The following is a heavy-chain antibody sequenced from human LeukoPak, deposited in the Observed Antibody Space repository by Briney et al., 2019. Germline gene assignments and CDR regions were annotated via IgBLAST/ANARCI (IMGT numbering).Heavy chain of an antibody. Sequence: GGSVRLSCVGCGFMFSNYYRYWVRQAPGKGLVWVSRIKNAGIDTIYADSVKGRFTVSRDNAKNTVYLQMSSLRAEDTAVYYCAREGYGHNMDVWGEGTTVTVSS. D-gene: IGHD3-10*01. CDR1: GFMFSNYY. V-gene: IGHV3-74*01. CDR2: IKNAGIDT. CDR3: AREGYGHNMDV. J-gene: IGHJ6*03.